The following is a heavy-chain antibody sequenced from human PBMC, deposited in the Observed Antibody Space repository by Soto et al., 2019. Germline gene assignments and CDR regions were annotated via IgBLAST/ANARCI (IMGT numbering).Heavy chain of an antibody. Sequence: GSLRLSCAASGFTFSSYWMSWVRQAPGKGLEWVANIKQDGSEKYYVDSVKGRFTISRDNAKNSLYLQMNSLRAEDTAVYYCARFYYDSSGYLPSPYYYYYGMDVWGQGTTVTV. D-gene: IGHD3-22*01. CDR1: GFTFSSYW. J-gene: IGHJ6*02. V-gene: IGHV3-7*04. CDR3: ARFYYDSSGYLPSPYYYYYGMDV. CDR2: IKQDGSEK.